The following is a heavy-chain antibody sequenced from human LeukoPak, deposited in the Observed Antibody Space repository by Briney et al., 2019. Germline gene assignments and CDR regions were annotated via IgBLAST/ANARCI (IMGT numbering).Heavy chain of an antibody. CDR3: ARHTKYCSSSSCYAPNFDN. CDR2: IYYSGST. V-gene: IGHV4-39*01. Sequence: SETLSLTCTVSGGSISSSSYYWGWIRQPPGKGLEWIGSIYYSGSTYYNPSLKGRVTISVDTSKNQFSLKLSSVTAADTAVYYCARHTKYCSSSSCYAPNFDNWGQGTLATVSS. J-gene: IGHJ4*02. CDR1: GGSISSSSYY. D-gene: IGHD2-2*01.